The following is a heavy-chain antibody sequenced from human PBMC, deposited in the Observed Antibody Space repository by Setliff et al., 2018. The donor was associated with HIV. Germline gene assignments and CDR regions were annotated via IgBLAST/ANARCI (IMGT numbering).Heavy chain of an antibody. CDR2: VHQNGNI. J-gene: IGHJ4*02. CDR1: DDSISSGVYY. D-gene: IGHD3-22*01. V-gene: IGHV4-31*03. Sequence: LSLTCSVSDDSISSGVYYWSWVRQFPGKGLEWIGYVHQNGNINYNPSLNSRVAMSLDTSKSQFSLELTSVTAADTAVYYCARDTYDSRGYFFGYWGQGTLVTVSS. CDR3: ARDTYDSRGYFFGY.